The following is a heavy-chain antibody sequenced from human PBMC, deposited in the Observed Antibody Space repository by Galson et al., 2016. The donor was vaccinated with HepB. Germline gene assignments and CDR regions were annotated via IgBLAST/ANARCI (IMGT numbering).Heavy chain of an antibody. CDR3: ARDRLACGNHLDY. J-gene: IGHJ4*02. D-gene: IGHD4-23*01. CDR2: IWHDGSNK. V-gene: IGHV3-33*01. CDR1: GFTFSSYG. Sequence: SLRLSCAASGFTFSSYGMHWVRQAPGKGLEWVAVIWHDGSNKYYADSVKGRFTISRDSSTLYLQMNSLRAEDTAVYYCARDRLACGNHLDYWGQGTLVTVSS.